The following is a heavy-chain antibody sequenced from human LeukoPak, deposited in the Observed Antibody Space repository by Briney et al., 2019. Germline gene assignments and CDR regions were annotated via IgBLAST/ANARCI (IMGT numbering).Heavy chain of an antibody. J-gene: IGHJ5*02. CDR3: ARRIPHNWFDP. V-gene: IGHV4-59*05. CDR1: GVSISSYY. CDR2: IYYSGST. Sequence: PSETLSLTCTVSGVSISSYYWSWIRQPPGKGLEWIGSIYYSGSTYYNPSLKSRVTISVDTSKNQFSLKLSSVTAADTAVYYCARRIPHNWFDPWGQGTLVTVSS. D-gene: IGHD2-21*01.